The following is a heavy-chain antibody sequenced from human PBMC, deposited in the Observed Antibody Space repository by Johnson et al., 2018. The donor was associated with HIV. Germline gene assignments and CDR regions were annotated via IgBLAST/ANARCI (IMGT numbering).Heavy chain of an antibody. D-gene: IGHD2/OR15-2a*01. V-gene: IGHV3-9*01. J-gene: IGHJ3*02. CDR3: ARGAFLKGDVSDDAFDI. Sequence: VESGGGVVRPGGSLRLSCAASGFTFDDYAMHWVRQAPGKGLEWVSGISWNSGNIGYADSVKGRFTISRDNAKNSLYLLMNSLRAEDTAVYYCARGAFLKGDVSDDAFDIWGQGTMVTVSS. CDR2: ISWNSGNI. CDR1: GFTFDDYA.